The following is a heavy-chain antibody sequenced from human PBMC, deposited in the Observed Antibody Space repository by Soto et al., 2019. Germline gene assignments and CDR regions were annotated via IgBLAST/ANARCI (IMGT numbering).Heavy chain of an antibody. CDR3: ARAGGGYSGYDFTQVDY. Sequence: DVQLLESGGGLVEPGGSLRLSCVASGFSFSSYAMTWVRQAPGRGLEWVSSISSSSSYIYYADSVKGRFTISRDNAKNSLYLQMNSLRAEDTAVYYCARAGGGYSGYDFTQVDYWGQGTLVTVSS. V-gene: IGHV3-21*01. J-gene: IGHJ4*02. D-gene: IGHD5-12*01. CDR2: ISSSSSYI. CDR1: GFSFSSYA.